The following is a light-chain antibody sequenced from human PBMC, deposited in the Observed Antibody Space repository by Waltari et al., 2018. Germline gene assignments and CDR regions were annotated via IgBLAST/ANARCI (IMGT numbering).Light chain of an antibody. CDR2: EVS. Sequence: QSALTQPASVSGSPGQSITISCTGTSSDVGKYHLVSWYQQHPGKAPKVMIYEVSKRPPGVSNRFSGSKSGNTASLTISGLQAEDEADYYCCSYVRSTWVFGGGTKLTVL. J-gene: IGLJ3*02. CDR3: CSYVRSTWV. V-gene: IGLV2-23*02. CDR1: SSDVGKYHL.